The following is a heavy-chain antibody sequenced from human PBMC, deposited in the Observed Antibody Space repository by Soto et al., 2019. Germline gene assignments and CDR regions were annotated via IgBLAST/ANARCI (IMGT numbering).Heavy chain of an antibody. CDR2: ISSSSSTI. D-gene: IGHD6-6*01. V-gene: IGHV3-48*01. CDR3: ARVGLGIAARGAYYYYMDV. CDR1: GVTFSSHS. J-gene: IGHJ6*03. Sequence: GGSLRLSCAASGVTFSSHSMNWVRQAPGKGLEWVSYISSSSSTIYYADSVKGRFTISRDNAKNSLYLQMNSLRAEDTAVYYCARVGLGIAARGAYYYYMDVWGKGTTVTVSS.